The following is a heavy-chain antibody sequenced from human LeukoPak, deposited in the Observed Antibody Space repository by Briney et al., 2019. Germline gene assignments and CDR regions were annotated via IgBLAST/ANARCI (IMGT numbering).Heavy chain of an antibody. Sequence: GASVKVSCKASGYTFTSYAISWVRQAPGQGLEWMGGIIPIFGTANYAQKFQGRVTITADKSTSTAYMELSSLRSEDTAVYYCARRQAAAGTEVDYYYYMDVWGKGTTVTVSS. CDR3: ARRQAAAGTEVDYYYYMDV. D-gene: IGHD6-13*01. CDR2: IIPIFGTA. CDR1: GYTFTSYA. J-gene: IGHJ6*03. V-gene: IGHV1-69*06.